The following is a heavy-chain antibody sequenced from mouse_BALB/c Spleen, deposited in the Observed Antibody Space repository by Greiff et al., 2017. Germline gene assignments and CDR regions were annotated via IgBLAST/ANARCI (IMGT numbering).Heavy chain of an antibody. CDR2: ILPGSGST. CDR3: ARQITTVVATRDDY. D-gene: IGHD1-1*01. J-gene: IGHJ2*01. CDR1: GYTFSSYW. V-gene: IGHV1-9*01. Sequence: VQGVESGAELMKPGASVKISCKATGYTFSSYWIEWVKQRPGHGLEWIGEILPGSGSTNYNEKFKGKATFTADTSSNTAYMQLSSLTSEDSAVYYCARQITTVVATRDDYWGQGTTLTVSS.